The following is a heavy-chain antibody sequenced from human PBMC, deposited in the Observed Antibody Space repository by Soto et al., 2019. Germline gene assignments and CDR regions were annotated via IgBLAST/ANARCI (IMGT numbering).Heavy chain of an antibody. J-gene: IGHJ4*02. Sequence: QVQLQESGPGLVRPSETLSLTCTVSGGSISGYYWSWIRQPPGKGLEWIGYIYYSGTTSYNPSLNVRVTRSVDTSTHHASLNVNSVTAADTAVYYCARESYYGSGATVVAYWGQGTLVTVSS. CDR3: ARESYYGSGATVVAY. D-gene: IGHD3-10*01. V-gene: IGHV4-59*01. CDR1: GGSISGYY. CDR2: IYYSGTT.